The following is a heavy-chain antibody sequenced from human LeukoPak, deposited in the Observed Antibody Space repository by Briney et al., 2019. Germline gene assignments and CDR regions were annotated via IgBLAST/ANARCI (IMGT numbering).Heavy chain of an antibody. V-gene: IGHV4-34*01. J-gene: IGHJ5*02. CDR2: INHSGGT. Sequence: SETLSLTCAVYGGSFSGYYWSWIRQPPGKGLEWIGEINHSGGTNYNPSLKSRVTISVDTSKNQFSLKLSSVTAADTAVYYCARKTKTANRGFDPWGQGTLVTVSS. CDR1: GGSFSGYY. D-gene: IGHD2-21*02. CDR3: ARKTKTANRGFDP.